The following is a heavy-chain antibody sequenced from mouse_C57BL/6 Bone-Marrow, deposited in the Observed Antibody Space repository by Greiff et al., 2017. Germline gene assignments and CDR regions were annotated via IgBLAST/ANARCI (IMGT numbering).Heavy chain of an antibody. V-gene: IGHV14-4*01. CDR2: IVPENGDT. J-gene: IGHJ3*01. Sequence: EVQLQQSGAELVRPGASVKLSCTASGFNFKDDYMQWVKQRPEQGLEWIGWIVPENGDTEYASKFKGKATLTADTSSNTAYLQLSSLTSEDTAVDYCSPYYPGFDYWGQGTLVTVSA. CDR3: SPYYPGFDY. D-gene: IGHD1-1*01. CDR1: GFNFKDDY.